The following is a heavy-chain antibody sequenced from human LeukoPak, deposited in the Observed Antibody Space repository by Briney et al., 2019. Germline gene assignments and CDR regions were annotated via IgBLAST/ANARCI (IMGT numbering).Heavy chain of an antibody. Sequence: ASETLSLTCTVSGGSISSSSYYWGWIRQPPGKGLEWIGSIYHSGSTYYNPSLKSRVTISVDTSKNQFSLKLSSVTAADTAVYYCARRDYGDYPFDYWGQGTLVTVSS. CDR3: ARRDYGDYPFDY. V-gene: IGHV4-39*07. CDR2: IYHSGST. D-gene: IGHD4-17*01. J-gene: IGHJ4*02. CDR1: GGSISSSSYY.